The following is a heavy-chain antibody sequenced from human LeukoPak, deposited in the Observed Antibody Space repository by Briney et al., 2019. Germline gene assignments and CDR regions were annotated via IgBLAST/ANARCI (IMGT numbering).Heavy chain of an antibody. J-gene: IGHJ3*02. Sequence: SETLSLTCDVSGASISSNNWWSWVRQPPGKGLEWIGEIFHGGNTNYNPSLKSRVTISADTSKNQFSLKLSSVTAADTAVYYCASTAPVDGYNSAFDIWGQGTMVTVSS. CDR2: IFHGGNT. CDR3: ASTAPVDGYNSAFDI. CDR1: GASISSNNW. D-gene: IGHD5-24*01. V-gene: IGHV4-4*02.